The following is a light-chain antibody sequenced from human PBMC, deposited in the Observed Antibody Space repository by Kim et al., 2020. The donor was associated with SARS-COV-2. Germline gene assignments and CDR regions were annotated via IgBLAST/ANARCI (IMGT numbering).Light chain of an antibody. Sequence: QSALTQPPSVSGSPGQSVTISCTGTSSDVGSYNRVSWYQQPPGTAPKLMIYGVSNRPSGVPDRFSGSKSGNTASLTISGLQAEDEADYYCSSYTSSHTFVFGTGTKVTVL. J-gene: IGLJ1*01. CDR1: SSDVGSYNR. CDR3: SSYTSSHTFV. CDR2: GVS. V-gene: IGLV2-18*02.